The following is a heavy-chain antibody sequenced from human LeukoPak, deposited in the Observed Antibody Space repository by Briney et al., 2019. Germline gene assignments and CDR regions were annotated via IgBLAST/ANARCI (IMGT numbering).Heavy chain of an antibody. D-gene: IGHD6-13*01. J-gene: IGHJ5*02. CDR3: ASSPAYSSSWYAIDT. Sequence: GGSLRLSCAASGVIFSNYDMHWVRQAAGKGLEWVSGIGTAGDTYYPGSVKGRFTISRENAKNSLYLHMNSLSAGDTAMYYCASSPAYSSSWYAIDTWAQGTLVTVSS. CDR1: GVIFSNYD. V-gene: IGHV3-13*01. CDR2: IGTAGDT.